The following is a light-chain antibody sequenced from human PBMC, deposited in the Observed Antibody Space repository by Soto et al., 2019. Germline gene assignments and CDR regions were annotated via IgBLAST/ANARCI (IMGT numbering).Light chain of an antibody. J-gene: IGKJ1*01. V-gene: IGKV1-5*03. CDR1: QSISSW. Sequence: DIQMTQSPSTLSASVGDRVIITCRASQSISSWLAWYQQKPGKAPDLLIYRPSTLKTGIPSRFSGSGSGTEFTLTLSSLQPDDFATYYCQQYDRASWTLGPGTKVEIK. CDR3: QQYDRASWT. CDR2: RPS.